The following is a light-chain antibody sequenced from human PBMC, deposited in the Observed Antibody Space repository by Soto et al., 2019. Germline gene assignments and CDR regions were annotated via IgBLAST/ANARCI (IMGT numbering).Light chain of an antibody. J-gene: IGKJ5*01. V-gene: IGKV3-20*01. CDR3: QKYNNVPAT. Sequence: DIVLTQSPGTLSLSPGERATLSCRASQTVDSNFLAWYQQKPGQAPRLLIYAASTRATGIPDRFSGSGSGTDFTLTIGRLDPEDVATYYCQKYNNVPATFGLGTRLEIK. CDR1: QTVDSNF. CDR2: AAS.